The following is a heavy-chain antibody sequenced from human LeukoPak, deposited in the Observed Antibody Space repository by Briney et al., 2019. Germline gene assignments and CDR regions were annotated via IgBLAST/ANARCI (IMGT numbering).Heavy chain of an antibody. CDR3: ALSAAGTPNYFDY. CDR2: IYYSGST. Sequence: SETLSLTCTVSGGSISSSSYYWGWIRQPPGKGLEWIGSIYYSGSTYYNPSLKSRVTISVDTSKNQFSLKLSSVTAADTAVYYCALSAAGTPNYFDYWGQGTLVTVSS. D-gene: IGHD6-13*01. V-gene: IGHV4-39*07. J-gene: IGHJ4*02. CDR1: GGSISSSSYY.